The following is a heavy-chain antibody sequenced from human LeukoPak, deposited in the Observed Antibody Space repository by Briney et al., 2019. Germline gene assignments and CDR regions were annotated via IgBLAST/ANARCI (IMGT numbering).Heavy chain of an antibody. CDR3: ARGLTGYPTYYYYYYGMDV. Sequence: SETLSLTCTVSGGSISSCYWSWIRQPAGKGLEWIGRIYTSGSTNYNPSLKSRVTMSVDTSKNQFSLKLSSVTAADTAVYYCARGLTGYPTYYYYYYGMDVWGQGTTVTVSS. D-gene: IGHD3-9*01. CDR1: GGSISSCY. J-gene: IGHJ6*02. V-gene: IGHV4-4*07. CDR2: IYTSGST.